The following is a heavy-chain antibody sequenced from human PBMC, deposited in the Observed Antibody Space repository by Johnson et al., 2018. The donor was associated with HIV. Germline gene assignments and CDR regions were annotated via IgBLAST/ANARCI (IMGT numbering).Heavy chain of an antibody. CDR1: GFNFIDYY. CDR3: ARDGVIRGVRYAFDL. J-gene: IGHJ3*01. CDR2: ISSSGRTK. V-gene: IGHV3-11*04. Sequence: QVQLVESGGGLVKPGGSLRLSCAASGFNFIDYYMSWIRQAPGKGLDWVSSISSSGRTKYDEDYVKGRFTISRDNAKNSVYLQMNSLRAEDTAVYYCARDGVIRGVRYAFDLWGQGTMVSVSS. D-gene: IGHD3-10*01.